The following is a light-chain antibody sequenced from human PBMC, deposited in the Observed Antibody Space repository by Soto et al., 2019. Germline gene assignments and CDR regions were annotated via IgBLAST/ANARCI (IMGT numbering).Light chain of an antibody. Sequence: EIVLTQSPGTLSLSPGERATLSCRASQSVSSSYLAWYQQRPGQAPRLLIFVASYRATGIPDRFSGSGSGKDFTLTISRLEPEDFAVYYCKKYRSSPPEFTFGPGTKVD. J-gene: IGKJ3*01. CDR3: KKYRSSPPEFT. V-gene: IGKV3-20*01. CDR1: QSVSSSY. CDR2: VAS.